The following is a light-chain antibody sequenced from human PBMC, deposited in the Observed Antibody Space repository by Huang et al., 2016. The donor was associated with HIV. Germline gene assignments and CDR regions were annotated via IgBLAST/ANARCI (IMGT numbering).Light chain of an antibody. CDR1: QSVSSN. Sequence: EIVMTQSPATLSVSPGESATLPCRASQSVSSNLVWYQQKPGQAPRLLIYGASTRATGVPARFSGSGSGTEFTLTISSLQSEDFAVYYCQQYNNWPLTFGGGTKVEIK. J-gene: IGKJ4*01. CDR3: QQYNNWPLT. CDR2: GAS. V-gene: IGKV3-15*01.